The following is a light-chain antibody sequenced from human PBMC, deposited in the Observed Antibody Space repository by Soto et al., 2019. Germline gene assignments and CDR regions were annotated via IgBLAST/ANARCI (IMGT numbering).Light chain of an antibody. V-gene: IGKV3-20*01. CDR2: GAS. CDR1: QSVGSNY. Sequence: EIVLTQSPGTLSLSPGERATLYCRASQSVGSNYLAWYQQKPGQAPRVLIYGASSRATGIPDRFSGSGSGADFTLTISRLEPEDFEVYYCQQYTTSQFTLGPGTKADIK. J-gene: IGKJ3*01. CDR3: QQYTTSQFT.